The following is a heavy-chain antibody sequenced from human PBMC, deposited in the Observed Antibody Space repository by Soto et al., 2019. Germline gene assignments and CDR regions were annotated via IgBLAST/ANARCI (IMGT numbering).Heavy chain of an antibody. D-gene: IGHD6-19*01. CDR2: ISSSSNTI. V-gene: IGHV3-48*02. CDR1: GFTFTTYS. CDR3: ARPFFLWLDQPFNPNDL. J-gene: IGHJ2*01. Sequence: EVQLVESGGGLVQPGGSLRLSCAASGFTFTTYSMNWVRQAPGKGLEWVSYISSSSNTIYYADSVKGRFTISRDNAKNSLSLQMNSLRDEDTAVYYCARPFFLWLDQPFNPNDLWGRGTLVTVSS.